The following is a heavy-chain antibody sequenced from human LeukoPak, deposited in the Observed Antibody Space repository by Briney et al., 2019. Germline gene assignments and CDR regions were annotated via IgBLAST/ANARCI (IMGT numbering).Heavy chain of an antibody. D-gene: IGHD3-3*01. CDR2: ITSSSTTI. Sequence: GGSLRLSCAASGFTFSSYSMIWVRQAPGKGLEWLSHITSSSTTIHYADSVKGRFTISRDNAKNSPFLQMNSLRAEDTAVYYCARANYDFWSGYPTSYYFDYWGQGTLVTVSS. CDR1: GFTFSSYS. CDR3: ARANYDFWSGYPTSYYFDY. V-gene: IGHV3-48*01. J-gene: IGHJ4*02.